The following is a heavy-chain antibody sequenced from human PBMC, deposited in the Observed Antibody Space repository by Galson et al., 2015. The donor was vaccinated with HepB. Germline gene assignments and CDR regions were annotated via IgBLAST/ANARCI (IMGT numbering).Heavy chain of an antibody. CDR2: ITGSGTST. Sequence: SLRLSCAAFGFTFNNYAMNWVRQTPERGLEWVSAITGSGTSTDYADSVKGRFTISRDNSKNTLYLQMNSLRAEDTAVYYCVRLTLAGGFDYWGRGTLVTVSS. CDR1: GFTFNNYA. V-gene: IGHV3-23*01. J-gene: IGHJ4*02. CDR3: VRLTLAGGFDY. D-gene: IGHD6-13*01.